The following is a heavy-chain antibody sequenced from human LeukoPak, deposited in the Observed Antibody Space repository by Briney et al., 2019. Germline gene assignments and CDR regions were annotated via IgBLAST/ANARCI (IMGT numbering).Heavy chain of an antibody. CDR3: TTAGGINWFNWYFDL. CDR1: GLSFTDTW. CDR2: IKGRTDGATA. D-gene: IGHD1-1*01. Sequence: PGESLTLSCAVSGLSFTDTWMSWVRHAPGKGLEWVGRIKGRTDGATADYAAPLKGRFTISRDDSKKTLYLQMNGQKTEDTPRYYCTTAGGINWFNWYFDLWGRGTLVAVSS. V-gene: IGHV3-15*01. J-gene: IGHJ2*01.